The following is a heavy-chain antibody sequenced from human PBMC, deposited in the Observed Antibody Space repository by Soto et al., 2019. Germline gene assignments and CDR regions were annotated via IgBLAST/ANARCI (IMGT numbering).Heavy chain of an antibody. J-gene: IGHJ4*02. D-gene: IGHD4-17*01. CDR2: IYYSGST. CDR3: ARAPYGGNSWLSFDY. CDR1: GGSISSGDYY. V-gene: IGHV4-30-4*01. Sequence: SETLSLTCTVSGGSISSGDYYWSWIRQPPGKGLEWIGYIYYSGSTYYNPSLKSRVTISVDTSKNQFSLKLSSVTAADTAVYYCARAPYGGNSWLSFDYWGQGILVTSPQ.